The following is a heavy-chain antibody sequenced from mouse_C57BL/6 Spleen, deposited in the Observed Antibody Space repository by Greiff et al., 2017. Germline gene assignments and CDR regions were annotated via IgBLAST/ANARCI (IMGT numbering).Heavy chain of an antibody. CDR2: INPGSGGT. CDR3: ARTGDYDWYFEV. J-gene: IGHJ1*03. Sequence: QVQLQQSGAELVRPGTSVKVSCKASGYAFTNYLIEWVKQRPGQGLEWIGVINPGSGGTNYNEKFKGKATLTADKSSSTAYMQLSSLTSEDSAVYFCARTGDYDWYFEVWGTGTTVTVSS. V-gene: IGHV1-54*01. D-gene: IGHD2-4*01. CDR1: GYAFTNYL.